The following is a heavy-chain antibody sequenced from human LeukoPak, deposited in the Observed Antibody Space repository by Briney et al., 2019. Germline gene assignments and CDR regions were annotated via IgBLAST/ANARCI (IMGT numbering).Heavy chain of an antibody. CDR2: IYHSGST. Sequence: SETLSLTCAVSGGSISSSNWWSWVRQPPGKGLEWIGEIYHSGSTNYNPSLKSRVTISVDKSKNQFSLKLSSVTAADTAVYYCARVTYYDFWSGYYIDYWGQGTLVTVSS. D-gene: IGHD3-3*01. V-gene: IGHV4-4*02. J-gene: IGHJ4*02. CDR1: GGSISSSNW. CDR3: ARVTYYDFWSGYYIDY.